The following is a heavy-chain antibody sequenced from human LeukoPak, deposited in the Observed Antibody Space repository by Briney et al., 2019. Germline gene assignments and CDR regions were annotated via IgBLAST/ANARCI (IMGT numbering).Heavy chain of an antibody. Sequence: PWRSLRLSCTASGFTFSTYCMNWVRQAPGKGLEWVAIISYDESNTYYADSVKGRFTISRDNSKNTLYLQMNSLRAEDTAVYYCARCYDISDYASFDYWGQGTLVTVSS. CDR1: GFTFSTYC. D-gene: IGHD3-22*01. J-gene: IGHJ4*02. CDR3: ARCYDISDYASFDY. V-gene: IGHV3-30*03. CDR2: ISYDESNT.